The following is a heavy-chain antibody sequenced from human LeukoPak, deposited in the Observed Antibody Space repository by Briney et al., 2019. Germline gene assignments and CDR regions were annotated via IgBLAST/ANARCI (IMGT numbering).Heavy chain of an antibody. Sequence: GGSLRLSCAASGFTFSSYSMNWVRQAPGKGLEWVSYISSSSSTIYYADSVKGRFTISRDNAKNTLYLQMNSLRAEDTAVYYCARYDYVWGSYREYYYYYYMDVWGKGTTVTVSS. J-gene: IGHJ6*03. CDR1: GFTFSSYS. D-gene: IGHD3-16*02. CDR2: ISSSSSTI. V-gene: IGHV3-48*01. CDR3: ARYDYVWGSYREYYYYYYMDV.